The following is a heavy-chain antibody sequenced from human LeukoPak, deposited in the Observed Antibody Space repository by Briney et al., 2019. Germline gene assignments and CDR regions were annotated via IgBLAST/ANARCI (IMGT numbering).Heavy chain of an antibody. J-gene: IGHJ4*02. CDR2: ISTDGGGT. CDR1: GFTFNIYA. CDR3: VKYHNSCYSV. D-gene: IGHD2-21*01. V-gene: IGHV3-64D*06. Sequence: GRSLRLSCSASGFTFNIYAMHWVRQAPGKGLEYVSAISTDGGGTYYADSVKGRFTISRDNSKNTLYLQMSSLRTEDTAVYYCVKYHNSCYSVWGQGTLVAVSS.